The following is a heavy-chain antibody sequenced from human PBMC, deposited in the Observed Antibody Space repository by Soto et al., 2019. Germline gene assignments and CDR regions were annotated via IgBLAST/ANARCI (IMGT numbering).Heavy chain of an antibody. CDR3: ARDYGDNSLRAFDI. CDR2: IYYSGST. V-gene: IGHV4-39*01. J-gene: IGHJ3*02. CDR1: GGSISSSSYY. D-gene: IGHD4-17*01. Sequence: SETLSLTCTVSGGSISSSSYYWGWIRQPPGKGLEWIGSIYYSGSTYYNPSLKSRVTISVDTSKNQFSLKLSSETAADTAVYYCARDYGDNSLRAFDIWGQGTMVTVSS.